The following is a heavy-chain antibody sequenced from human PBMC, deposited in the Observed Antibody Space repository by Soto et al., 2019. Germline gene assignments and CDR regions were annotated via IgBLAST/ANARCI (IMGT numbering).Heavy chain of an antibody. CDR3: ARAIGYGEGPVDYYYYYMDV. CDR1: GGSFSGYY. CDR2: INHSGST. D-gene: IGHD4-17*01. V-gene: IGHV4-34*01. Sequence: SETLSLTCAVYGGSFSGYYWSWIRQPPGKGLEWIGEINHSGSTNYNPSLKSRVTISVDTSKNQFSLKLSSVTAADTAVYYCARAIGYGEGPVDYYYYYMDVWGKGTTVTVSS. J-gene: IGHJ6*03.